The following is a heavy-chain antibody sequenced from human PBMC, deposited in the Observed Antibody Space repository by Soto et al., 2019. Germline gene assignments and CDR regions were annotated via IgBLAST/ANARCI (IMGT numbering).Heavy chain of an antibody. V-gene: IGHV3-48*02. CDR3: ASEYDYGDLNYYYSGMDV. CDR2: ISSSSSTI. Sequence: EVQLVESGGGLVQPGGSLRLSCAASGFTFSSYSMNWVRQAPGKGLEWVSYISSSSSTIYYADSVKGRFTISRDNAKNSLYLQMNSLRDEDPAVYYCASEYDYGDLNYYYSGMDVWGQGTTVTVSS. D-gene: IGHD4-17*01. CDR1: GFTFSSYS. J-gene: IGHJ6*02.